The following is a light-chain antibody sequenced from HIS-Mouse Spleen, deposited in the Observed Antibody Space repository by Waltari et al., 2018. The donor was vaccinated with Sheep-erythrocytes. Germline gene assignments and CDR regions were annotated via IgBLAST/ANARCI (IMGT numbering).Light chain of an antibody. V-gene: IGKV1-33*01. CDR1: QDISNY. J-gene: IGKJ4*01. CDR2: DAS. CDR3: QQYDNLPLT. Sequence: DIQISQSPFPLSASVGDKVTITCQASQDISNYLNWYQQKPGKAPELLIYDASNLETGVPSRFSGSGSGTDFTFTISSLQPEDIATYYCQQYDNLPLTFGGGTKVEIK.